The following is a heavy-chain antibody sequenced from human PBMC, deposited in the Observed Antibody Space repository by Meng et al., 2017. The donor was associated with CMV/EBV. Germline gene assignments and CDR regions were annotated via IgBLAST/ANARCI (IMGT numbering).Heavy chain of an antibody. CDR2: INHSGST. CDR1: GGSFSGYY. D-gene: IGHD1-20*01. CDR3: ARFDNWTACFDY. Sequence: SETLSLTCAVYGGSFSGYYWSWIRQPPGKGLEWIGEINHSGSTNYNPSLKSRVTISVDTSKNQFSLKLSSVTAADTAVYYCARFDNWTACFDYWGQGTLVTVSS. J-gene: IGHJ4*02. V-gene: IGHV4-34*01.